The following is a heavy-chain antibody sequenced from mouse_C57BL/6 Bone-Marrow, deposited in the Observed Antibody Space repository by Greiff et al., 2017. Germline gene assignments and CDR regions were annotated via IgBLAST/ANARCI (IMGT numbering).Heavy chain of an antibody. CDR2: IYPGGGYT. J-gene: IGHJ2*01. CDR1: GYTFNNYW. D-gene: IGHD4-1*01. CDR3: ARLTVTFFDY. V-gene: IGHV1-63*01. Sequence: QVQLQQSGAELVRPGTSVKMSCKASGYTFNNYWIGWAKQRPGHGLEWIGDIYPGGGYTNYNEKFKGKATLTADKSSSTAYMQFSSLTSEDSAIYYCARLTVTFFDYWCQGTTLTVSS.